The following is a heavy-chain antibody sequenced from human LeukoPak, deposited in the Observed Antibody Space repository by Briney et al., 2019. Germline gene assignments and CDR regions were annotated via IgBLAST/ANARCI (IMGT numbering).Heavy chain of an antibody. Sequence: PGGSLRLSCAASGFTFSNYGMAWVRQAPGKGLEWVSTIAVVGANTHYADSVEGRFTISRQDSNNALHLQLNSLRAGDTAIYYCARDCCSGGGPLDIWGQGTLVTVSS. V-gene: IGHV3-23*01. D-gene: IGHD2-15*01. CDR1: GFTFSNYG. CDR3: ARDCCSGGGPLDI. J-gene: IGHJ4*02. CDR2: IAVVGANT.